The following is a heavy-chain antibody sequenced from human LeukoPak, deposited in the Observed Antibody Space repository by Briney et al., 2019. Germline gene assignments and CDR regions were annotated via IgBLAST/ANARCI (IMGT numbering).Heavy chain of an antibody. Sequence: ASVKVSCKASGYTFTSYAMHWVRQAPGQRLEWVGWINAGNGNTKYSQKFQGRVTITRDTSASTAYMELSSLRSEDTAVYYCARDHCSGGSCYSLAYYFDYWGQGTLVTVSS. J-gene: IGHJ4*02. CDR3: ARDHCSGGSCYSLAYYFDY. V-gene: IGHV1-3*01. D-gene: IGHD2-15*01. CDR1: GYTFTSYA. CDR2: INAGNGNT.